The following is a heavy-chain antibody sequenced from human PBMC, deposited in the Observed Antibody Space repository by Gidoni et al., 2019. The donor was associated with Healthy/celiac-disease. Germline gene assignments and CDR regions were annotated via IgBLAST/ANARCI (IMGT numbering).Heavy chain of an antibody. J-gene: IGHJ4*02. V-gene: IGHV1-69*01. Sequence: QVQLVQSGAEVKKPGSSVKVACKAAGGTFSSYAISWVRQAPGQGLEWMGGIIPIFGTANYAQKFQGRVTITADESTSTAYMELSSLRSEDTAVYYCASLGYCSGGSCYDFDYWGQGTLVTVSS. CDR1: GGTFSSYA. CDR3: ASLGYCSGGSCYDFDY. CDR2: IIPIFGTA. D-gene: IGHD2-15*01.